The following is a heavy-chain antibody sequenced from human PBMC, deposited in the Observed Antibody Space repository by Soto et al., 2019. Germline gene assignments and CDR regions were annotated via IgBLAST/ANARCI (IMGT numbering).Heavy chain of an antibody. V-gene: IGHV4-59*08. CDR2: IYYSGST. D-gene: IGHD4-17*01. CDR3: ARHGAVTVISDFDY. J-gene: IGHJ4*02. Sequence: SETMSLTCTVSGGSISSYYWSWIRQPPGKGLEWIGYIYYSGSTNYNPSLKSRVTISVDTSKNQFSLKLSSVTAADTAVYYCARHGAVTVISDFDYWGQGTLVTVSS. CDR1: GGSISSYY.